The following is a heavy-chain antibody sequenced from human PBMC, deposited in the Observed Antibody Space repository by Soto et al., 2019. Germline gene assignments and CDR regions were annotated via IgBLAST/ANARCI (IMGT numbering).Heavy chain of an antibody. CDR1: GFTFSTYS. V-gene: IGHV3-64*02. CDR3: ARDTGIVVVPAAKVSNYNYHYYHLAF. J-gene: IGHJ6*03. CDR2: VSYNGGST. Sequence: GGSLRLSCAASGFTFSTYSMHWVRQAPGKGLEYVSAVSYNGGSTHYADSVKGRFTISRDNSKNTLYLQMGSLRAEDTAVYYCARDTGIVVVPAAKVSNYNYHYYHLAFWGKGTTVTVSS. D-gene: IGHD2-2*01.